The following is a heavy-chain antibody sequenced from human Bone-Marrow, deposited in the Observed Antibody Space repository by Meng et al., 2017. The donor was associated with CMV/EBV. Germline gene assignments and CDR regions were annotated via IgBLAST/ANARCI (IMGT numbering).Heavy chain of an antibody. J-gene: IGHJ6*02. V-gene: IGHV4-30-4*08. CDR3: ARGSVLRFLEWLLPLWDYGMDV. Sequence: SETLSLTCTVSGGSISSGDYYWSWIRQPPGKGLEWIGYIYYSGSTYYNPSLKRRVTISVDTSKNQFSLKLSSVTAADTAVYYCARGSVLRFLEWLLPLWDYGMDVWGQGTTVTVSS. CDR1: GGSISSGDYY. CDR2: IYYSGST. D-gene: IGHD3-3*01.